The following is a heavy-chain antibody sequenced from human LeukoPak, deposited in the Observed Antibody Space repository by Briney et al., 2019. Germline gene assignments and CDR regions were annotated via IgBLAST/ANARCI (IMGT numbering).Heavy chain of an antibody. CDR3: ARGLSSSSTFDY. V-gene: IGHV4-4*08. CDR1: GGSISSYY. CDR2: IYTSGST. J-gene: IGHJ4*02. D-gene: IGHD6-6*01. Sequence: SETLSLTCTVSGGSISSYYWSWIRQPPGKGLEWIGYIYTSGSTNYNPSLKSRVTMSVDTSKNQFSLKLSSVTAADTAVYYCARGLSSSSTFDYWGQGTLVTVSS.